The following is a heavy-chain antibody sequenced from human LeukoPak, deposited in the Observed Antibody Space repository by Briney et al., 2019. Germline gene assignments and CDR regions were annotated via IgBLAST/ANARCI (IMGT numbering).Heavy chain of an antibody. Sequence: PSETLSLTCTVSGGSISSYYWSWIRRPAGKGPEWIGRIYTSGSTNYNPSLKSRVTMSVDTSKNQFSPKLSSVTAADTAVYYCARSYYDILTGYSYFDYWGQGTLVTVSS. D-gene: IGHD3-9*01. J-gene: IGHJ4*02. CDR2: IYTSGST. V-gene: IGHV4-4*07. CDR3: ARSYYDILTGYSYFDY. CDR1: GGSISSYY.